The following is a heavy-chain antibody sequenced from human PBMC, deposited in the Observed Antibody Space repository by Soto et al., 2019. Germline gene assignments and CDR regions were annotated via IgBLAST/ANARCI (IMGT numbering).Heavy chain of an antibody. CDR3: AKDMQTMLTYITN. D-gene: IGHD4-17*01. Sequence: SLRLSCAASGFTFDDYAMHWVRQSPGKGLEWVSGISWDSGRINYADPVKGRFTISRDNAKNSLYLQMNSLRAEDTALYYCAKDMQTMLTYITNWGQGTMVSVSA. J-gene: IGHJ4*02. CDR2: ISWDSGRI. V-gene: IGHV3-9*01. CDR1: GFTFDDYA.